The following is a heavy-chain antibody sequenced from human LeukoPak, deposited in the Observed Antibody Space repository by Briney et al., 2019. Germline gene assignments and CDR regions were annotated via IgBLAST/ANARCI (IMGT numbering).Heavy chain of an antibody. Sequence: GESLKISCKGSGYSFTSYWIGWVRQMPGKGLEWMGIIYPGDSDTRYSPSFQGQVTISADKSNSTAYLQWSSLKASDTAMYYCASVGASMVRGVIILPYYFDYWGQGTLVTVSS. D-gene: IGHD3-10*01. J-gene: IGHJ4*02. CDR3: ASVGASMVRGVIILPYYFDY. V-gene: IGHV5-51*01. CDR1: GYSFTSYW. CDR2: IYPGDSDT.